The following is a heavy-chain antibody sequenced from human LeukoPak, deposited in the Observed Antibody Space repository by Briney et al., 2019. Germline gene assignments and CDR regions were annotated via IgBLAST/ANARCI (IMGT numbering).Heavy chain of an antibody. CDR2: IRYDGINK. V-gene: IGHV3-30*02. CDR1: GFIFSTYG. CDR3: AKDPAYCSSTSCYTRGYFDY. J-gene: IGHJ4*02. D-gene: IGHD2-2*02. Sequence: GSLRLSWAASGFIFSTYGMHWVRQAPGKGLEWVAFIRYDGINKYYADSVKGRFTISRDSSKNTLYLQMNSLRAEDTAVYYCAKDPAYCSSTSCYTRGYFDYWGQGTLVTVSS.